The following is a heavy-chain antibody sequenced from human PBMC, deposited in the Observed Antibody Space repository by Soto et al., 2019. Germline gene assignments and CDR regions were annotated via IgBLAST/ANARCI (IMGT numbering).Heavy chain of an antibody. Sequence: GGSLRLSCAASGFTFSSYGMHWVRQAPGKGLEWVAVISYDGSNKYYADSVKGRFTISRDNSKNTLYLQMNSLRAEDTAVYYCAKEGIPGIAVAGTDAFDIWGQGTMVTVSS. D-gene: IGHD6-19*01. V-gene: IGHV3-30*18. CDR1: GFTFSSYG. CDR2: ISYDGSNK. J-gene: IGHJ3*02. CDR3: AKEGIPGIAVAGTDAFDI.